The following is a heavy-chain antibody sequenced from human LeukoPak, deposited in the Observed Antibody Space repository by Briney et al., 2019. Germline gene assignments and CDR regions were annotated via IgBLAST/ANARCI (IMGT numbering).Heavy chain of an antibody. D-gene: IGHD5-24*01. CDR1: GFTFSSYW. CDR2: IKQDGSEK. V-gene: IGHV3-7*03. CDR3: TRDLEGCDY. J-gene: IGHJ4*02. Sequence: GGSLRLSCAASGFTFSSYWMSWVRQAPGKGLEWVANIKQDGSEKYYVDSVKGRFTISRDNAKNSLYLQMNSLKTEDTAVYYCTRDLEGCDYWGQGTLVTVSS.